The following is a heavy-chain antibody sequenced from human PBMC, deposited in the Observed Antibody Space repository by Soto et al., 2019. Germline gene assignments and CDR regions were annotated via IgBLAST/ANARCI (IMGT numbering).Heavy chain of an antibody. CDR3: AILGLDVDS. Sequence: QVQLVQSGAAVQKPGSSVNVSCKASGDTPSTYAISWVRQAPGQGLEWMGGIIPILGTPNYAQRFQGRITISADTSTRTTYMELNSVTSDDTVVFYCAILGLDVDSWGQGTLVIVSS. CDR1: GDTPSTYA. CDR2: IIPILGTP. V-gene: IGHV1-69*14. D-gene: IGHD3-16*01. J-gene: IGHJ4*02.